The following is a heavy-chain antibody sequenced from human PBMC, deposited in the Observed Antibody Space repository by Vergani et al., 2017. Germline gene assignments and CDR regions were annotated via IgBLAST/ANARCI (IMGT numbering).Heavy chain of an antibody. Sequence: QVQLQESGPGLVKPSQTLALTCTVSGGSINSHHYYWSWIRQPAGKGLEWIGRFHTSGSTNYNPSLKSRVTMSEDTSKNQLSLILTSVTAADTAVYFCARGSXLGGSCYRPLVDYWGQGILVTVSS. CDR3: ARGSXLGGSCYRPLVDY. D-gene: IGHD2-15*01. CDR2: FHTSGST. CDR1: GGSINSHHYY. V-gene: IGHV4-61*02. J-gene: IGHJ4*02.